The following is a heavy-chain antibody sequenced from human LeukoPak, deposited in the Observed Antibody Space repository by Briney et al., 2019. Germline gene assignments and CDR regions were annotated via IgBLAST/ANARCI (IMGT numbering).Heavy chain of an antibody. Sequence: GEALKISRKGSGYSFTSYWIGGVRQMRGKGLEWMGSIYPGDSDTRYSRSFQGQLTISADKSHSTAYLQWNSQQAAVPHIYYCARLGDGYNYSVDYWREGTLVTVSS. D-gene: IGHD5-24*01. J-gene: IGHJ4*01. V-gene: IGHV5-51*01. CDR2: IYPGDSDT. CDR3: ARLGDGYNYSVDY. CDR1: GYSFTSYW.